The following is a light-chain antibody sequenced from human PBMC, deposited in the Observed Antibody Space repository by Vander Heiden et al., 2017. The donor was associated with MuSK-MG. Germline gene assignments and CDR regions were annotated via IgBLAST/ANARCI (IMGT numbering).Light chain of an antibody. V-gene: IGLV1-40*01. CDR2: GNN. J-gene: IGLJ2*01. Sequence: QSVLTPPPSVSGAPGQRVTSSCTGSSPNIGAGYDVHWYQQLPGTAPKLLIYGNNNRPSGVPDRFSGSKSGTSASLAITGLQAEEEADYYCQPYDSSLSGSVFGGGTKLTVL. CDR3: QPYDSSLSGSV. CDR1: SPNIGAGYD.